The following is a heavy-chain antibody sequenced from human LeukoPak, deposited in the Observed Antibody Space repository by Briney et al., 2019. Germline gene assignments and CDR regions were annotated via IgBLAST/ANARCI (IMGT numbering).Heavy chain of an antibody. Sequence: ESGPTLVNPTQTLTLTCTFSGFSLSTSGMCVSWIRQPPGKALEWLARIDWDDDTFYNTSLQTRLTISKDTSKNQVVLTMSNMDPVDTGTYYCARGRTRDGYDGYWGQGTLVTVSS. CDR3: ARGRTRDGYDGY. CDR1: GFSLSTSGMC. V-gene: IGHV2-70*17. J-gene: IGHJ4*02. CDR2: IDWDDDT. D-gene: IGHD5-24*01.